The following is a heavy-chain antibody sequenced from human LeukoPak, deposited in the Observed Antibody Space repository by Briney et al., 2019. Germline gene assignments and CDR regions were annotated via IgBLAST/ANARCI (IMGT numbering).Heavy chain of an antibody. J-gene: IGHJ4*01. Sequence: PSETLSLTCTVSGASISSFYWSWIRQPPGKGLEWIGYIYNIATTNYNPSLKSRVTISVDTSKNKFSLKLNSVTAADTAVYYCARVYSGNSGFYYFPFDYWGHGTLVTVSS. D-gene: IGHD3-22*01. CDR3: ARVYSGNSGFYYFPFDY. CDR2: IYNIATT. CDR1: GASISSFY. V-gene: IGHV4-59*01.